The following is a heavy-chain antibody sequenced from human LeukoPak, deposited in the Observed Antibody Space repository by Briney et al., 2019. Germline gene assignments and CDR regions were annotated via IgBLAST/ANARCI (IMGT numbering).Heavy chain of an antibody. Sequence: ASVKVSCKASGYTFTGYYMHWVRQAPGQGLEWMGWINPNSGGTNYAQKFQGRVTMTRDTSISTAYMELSRLRSDDTAVYYCARFGGSGSYYPRNWFDPWGQATLVTVSS. D-gene: IGHD3-10*01. CDR1: GYTFTGYY. V-gene: IGHV1-2*02. J-gene: IGHJ5*02. CDR3: ARFGGSGSYYPRNWFDP. CDR2: INPNSGGT.